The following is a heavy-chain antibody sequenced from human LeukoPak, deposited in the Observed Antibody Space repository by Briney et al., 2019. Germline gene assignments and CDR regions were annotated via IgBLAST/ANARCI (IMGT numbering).Heavy chain of an antibody. CDR3: ARGGSNAGY. J-gene: IGHJ4*02. CDR2: IWYDGSYK. D-gene: IGHD1-26*01. CDR1: GFNFRSYG. Sequence: PGGSLRLSCAASGFNFRSYGMHWVRQAPGKGLEWVAVIWYDGSYKYYADSVKGRFTISRDNSKNTVYLQMHSLRVEDTAVYYCARGGSNAGYWGQGTLVTVSS. V-gene: IGHV3-33*01.